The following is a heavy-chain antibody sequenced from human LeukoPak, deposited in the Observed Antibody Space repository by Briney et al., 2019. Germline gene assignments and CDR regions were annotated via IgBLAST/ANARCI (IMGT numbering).Heavy chain of an antibody. CDR1: GYTFTSYG. CDR3: ARDHNSIVVVVAATESKWFDP. J-gene: IGHJ5*02. Sequence: ASVKVSCKASGYTFTSYGISWVRQAPGQGLEWMGWISAYNGNTNYAQKLQGRVTMTTDTSTSTAYMELRSPRSDDTAVYYCARDHNSIVVVVAATESKWFDPWGQGTLVTVSS. CDR2: ISAYNGNT. D-gene: IGHD2-15*01. V-gene: IGHV1-18*01.